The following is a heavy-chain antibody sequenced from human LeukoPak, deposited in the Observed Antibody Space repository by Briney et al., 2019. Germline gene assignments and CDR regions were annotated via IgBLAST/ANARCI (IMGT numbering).Heavy chain of an antibody. Sequence: GGSLRLSCAASGFTFSSYAMHWVRQAPGKGLEWVAVISYDGSNKYYADSVKGRFTISRDNSKNTLNLQMNSLRAEDTAVYYCAKDLSGRKGPFDYWGQGTLVTVSS. D-gene: IGHD3-10*01. CDR3: AKDLSGRKGPFDY. CDR2: ISYDGSNK. V-gene: IGHV3-30-3*01. CDR1: GFTFSSYA. J-gene: IGHJ4*02.